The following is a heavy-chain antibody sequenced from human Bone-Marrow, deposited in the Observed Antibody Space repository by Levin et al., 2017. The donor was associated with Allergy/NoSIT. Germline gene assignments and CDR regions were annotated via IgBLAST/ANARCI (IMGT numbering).Heavy chain of an antibody. J-gene: IGHJ3*02. V-gene: IGHV4-34*01. CDR3: AVFSFRYGSFDI. D-gene: IGHD3-16*02. Sequence: SETLSLTCAVSGGSFDGYYWSWVRQPPGRGLEWIGEISHRGFTTYNPSLESRVTISLDTSRNQFSLKLSSVTAADTAVYFCAVFSFRYGSFDIWGQGTMVTVSS. CDR2: ISHRGFT. CDR1: GGSFDGYY.